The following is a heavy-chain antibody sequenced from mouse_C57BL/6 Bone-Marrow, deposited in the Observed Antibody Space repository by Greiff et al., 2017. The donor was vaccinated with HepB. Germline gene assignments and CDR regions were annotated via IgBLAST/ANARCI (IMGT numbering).Heavy chain of an antibody. J-gene: IGHJ1*03. CDR2: IRNKANGYTT. CDR3: ARYGDSGSSSYWYFDV. Sequence: DVMLVESGGGLVQPGGSLSLSCAASGFTFTDYYMSWVRQPPGKALEWLGFIRNKANGYTTEYSASVKGRFTISRDNSQSILYLQMNALRAEDSATYYCARYGDSGSSSYWYFDVWGTGTTVTVSS. D-gene: IGHD1-1*01. CDR1: GFTFTDYY. V-gene: IGHV7-3*01.